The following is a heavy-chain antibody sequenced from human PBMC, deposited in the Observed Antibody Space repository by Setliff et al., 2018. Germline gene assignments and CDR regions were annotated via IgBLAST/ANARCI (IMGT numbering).Heavy chain of an antibody. CDR3: ARERTIFGILIVSGWFDP. CDR2: ISASCST. D-gene: IGHD3-3*01. V-gene: IGHV4-4*07. Sequence: PSETLSLTCTVSGASISSYYWTWIRQPAGKGLEWIGRISASCSTNYNPSLKSRVTMSVATSKNQVSLNLSSVTSADTAVYYCARERTIFGILIVSGWFDPWGQGTLVTVSS. CDR1: GASISSYY. J-gene: IGHJ5*02.